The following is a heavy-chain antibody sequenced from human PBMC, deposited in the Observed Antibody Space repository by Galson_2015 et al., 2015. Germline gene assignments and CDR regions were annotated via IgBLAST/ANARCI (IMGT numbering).Heavy chain of an antibody. J-gene: IGHJ5*02. D-gene: IGHD3-3*01. Sequence: TLSLTCTVSGGSISSGDYYWSWIRQPPGKGLEWIGYIYYSGSTYYNPSLKSRVTISVDTSKNQFSLKLSSVTAADTAVYYCARDRHDFWSGFNWFDPWGQGTLVTVSS. CDR2: IYYSGST. V-gene: IGHV4-30-4*01. CDR3: ARDRHDFWSGFNWFDP. CDR1: GGSISSGDYY.